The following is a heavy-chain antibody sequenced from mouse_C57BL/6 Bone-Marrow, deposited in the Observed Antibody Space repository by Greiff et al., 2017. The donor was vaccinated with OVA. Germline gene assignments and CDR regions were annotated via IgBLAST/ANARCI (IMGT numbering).Heavy chain of an antibody. J-gene: IGHJ2*01. V-gene: IGHV1-18*01. Sequence: VQLKQSGPELVKPGASVKIPCKASGYTFTDYNMDWVKQSHGKSLEWIGDINPNNGGTIYNQKFKGKATLTVDKSSSTAYMELRSLTSEDTAVYYCARFNYYGSSYDYWGQGTTLTVSS. D-gene: IGHD1-1*01. CDR3: ARFNYYGSSYDY. CDR2: INPNNGGT. CDR1: GYTFTDYN.